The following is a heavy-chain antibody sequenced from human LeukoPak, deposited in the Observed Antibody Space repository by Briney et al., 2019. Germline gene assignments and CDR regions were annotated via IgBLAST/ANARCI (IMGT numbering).Heavy chain of an antibody. CDR2: ISYDGSNK. J-gene: IGHJ4*02. CDR1: GFTFSSYG. D-gene: IGHD3-10*01. V-gene: IGHV3-30*18. Sequence: GGSLRLSCAASGFTFSSYGMHWVRQAPGKGLEWVAVISYDGSNKYYADSVKGRLTISRDNSKNTLYLQMNSLRAEDTAVYYCAKDRGMVRGVNLFDYWGQGTLVTVSS. CDR3: AKDRGMVRGVNLFDY.